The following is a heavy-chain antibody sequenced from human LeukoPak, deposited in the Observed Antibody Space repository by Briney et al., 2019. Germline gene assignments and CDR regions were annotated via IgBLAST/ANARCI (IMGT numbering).Heavy chain of an antibody. Sequence: GGSLRLSCAASGFTFSSYAMSWVRQAPGKGLEWVSAIGGSGGDTYYADSVKGRFTISRDNSKNTLFLQMSTLRAEDTAVYYCARDRGGAGGDPDYWGQGTLVTVSS. J-gene: IGHJ4*02. CDR1: GFTFSSYA. CDR2: IGGSGGDT. V-gene: IGHV3-23*01. CDR3: ARDRGGAGGDPDY. D-gene: IGHD3-10*01.